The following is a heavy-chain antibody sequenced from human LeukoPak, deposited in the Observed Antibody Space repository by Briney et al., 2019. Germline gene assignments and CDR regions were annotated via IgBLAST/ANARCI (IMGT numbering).Heavy chain of an antibody. J-gene: IGHJ6*02. CDR3: ARDSDGGLNYYYGMDV. D-gene: IGHD3-3*01. V-gene: IGHV3-11*01. Sequence: PGGSLRLSCAASGFTFSDYYMSWIRQAPGKGLEWVSYISSSGSTIYYADSVKGRFTISRDNAKNSLYLQMNSLRAEDTAVYYCARDSDGGLNYYYGMDVWGQGTTVTVS. CDR1: GFTFSDYY. CDR2: ISSSGSTI.